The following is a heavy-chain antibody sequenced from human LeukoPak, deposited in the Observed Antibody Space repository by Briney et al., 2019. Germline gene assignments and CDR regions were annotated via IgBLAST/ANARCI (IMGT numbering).Heavy chain of an antibody. D-gene: IGHD3-3*01. CDR1: GYSISSGYY. J-gene: IGHJ6*03. CDR3: SRGRYYDFWSGYYRDYYYYYYMYV. V-gene: IGHV4-38-2*01. CDR2: IYHSGST. Sequence: SETLSLTCAVSGYSISSGYYWGWIRQPPGKGLEWIGSIYHSGSTYYNPSLKSRVTISVDTSKNQFSLKLSSVTAADTAVYYCSRGRYYDFWSGYYRDYYYYYYMYVWGKGTTVTVSS.